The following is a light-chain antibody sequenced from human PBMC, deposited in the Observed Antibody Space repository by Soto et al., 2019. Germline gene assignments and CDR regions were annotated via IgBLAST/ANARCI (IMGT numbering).Light chain of an antibody. CDR1: QDIGNF. CDR3: QQLNNYPRT. CDR2: SAS. Sequence: DIQLTQSPSFVSASVGDRVTITCRASQDIGNFLAWYQQKPGEAPKLLIYSASTLQSGVPSRFSGSGSAAEFSLTISSLQPEDFAAYFCQQLNNYPRTFGGGTKVDIK. J-gene: IGKJ4*01. V-gene: IGKV1-9*01.